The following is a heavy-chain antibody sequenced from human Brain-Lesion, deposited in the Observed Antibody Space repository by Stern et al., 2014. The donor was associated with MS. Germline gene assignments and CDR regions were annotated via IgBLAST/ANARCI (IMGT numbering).Heavy chain of an antibody. V-gene: IGHV1-2*02. D-gene: IGHD3-3*01. CDR1: GYIFTGYY. CDR3: ARDQRGITIFGVVTDYYYLGMDV. Sequence: VQLEESGAEVKKPGASVKVSCKTSGYIFTGYYIHWVRQAPGQGLEWMAWINPNTGRTKYAQKFQGRVTMSRDTSISTAYVELSSLTSDDTAVYYCARDQRGITIFGVVTDYYYLGMDVWGQGTTVTVSS. J-gene: IGHJ6*02. CDR2: INPNTGRT.